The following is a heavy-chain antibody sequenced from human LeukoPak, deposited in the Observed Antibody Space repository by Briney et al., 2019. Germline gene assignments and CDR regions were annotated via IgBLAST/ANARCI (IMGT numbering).Heavy chain of an antibody. CDR3: ARDTPYGSGPMGV. Sequence: ASVKVSCKASGYTFTSYGICWVRQAPGQGLGWMGWFSANNGNTNYAQKLQGRVTMTTDTSTSTVYMELRSLRSDDTAVYYCARDTPYGSGPMGVWGKGTTVTVSS. V-gene: IGHV1-18*04. CDR2: FSANNGNT. D-gene: IGHD3-10*01. J-gene: IGHJ6*04. CDR1: GYTFTSYG.